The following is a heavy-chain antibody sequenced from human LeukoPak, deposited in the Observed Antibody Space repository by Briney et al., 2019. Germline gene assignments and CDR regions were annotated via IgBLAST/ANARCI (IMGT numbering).Heavy chain of an antibody. J-gene: IGHJ5*02. V-gene: IGHV3-7*01. D-gene: IGHD2-8*01. CDR2: INQDGSEK. CDR3: ARDTFKWGTSKWFDP. Sequence: GGSLRLSCAASGFIFSDYWMSWVRQAPGKGLEWVANINQDGSEKHYVGSVKGRFSISRDSAKNSLYLQMNSLRAEDTAVYYCARDTFKWGTSKWFDPWGQGTLVTVSS. CDR1: GFIFSDYW.